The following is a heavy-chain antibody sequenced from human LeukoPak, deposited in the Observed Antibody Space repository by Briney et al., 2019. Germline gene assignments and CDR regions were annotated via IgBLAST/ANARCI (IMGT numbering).Heavy chain of an antibody. CDR1: GGSVSSSSYY. Sequence: SETLSLTCTVSGGSVSSSSYYWGWIRQPPGEGLEWIGSISYSGTNYNNPSLKSRVSISIDTSKNKFSVKLTSVTAADTAMYYCASLGTLRSWGQGTLVTVSS. CDR3: ASLGTLRS. CDR2: ISYSGTN. D-gene: IGHD7-27*01. J-gene: IGHJ5*02. V-gene: IGHV4-39*01.